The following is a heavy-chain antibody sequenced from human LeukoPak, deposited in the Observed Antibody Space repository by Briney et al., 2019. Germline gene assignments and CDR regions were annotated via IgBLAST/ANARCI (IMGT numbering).Heavy chain of an antibody. CDR2: INPNSGGT. D-gene: IGHD2-15*01. Sequence: ASVKVSCKASGYTFTGYYMHWVRQAPGQGLEWMGWINPNSGGTNYAQKFQGRVTMTRDTSISTAYMELSRLRSDDTAVYYCAKNHGGNQDAFDIWGEGTMVTVSS. CDR3: AKNHGGNQDAFDI. J-gene: IGHJ3*02. V-gene: IGHV1-2*02. CDR1: GYTFTGYY.